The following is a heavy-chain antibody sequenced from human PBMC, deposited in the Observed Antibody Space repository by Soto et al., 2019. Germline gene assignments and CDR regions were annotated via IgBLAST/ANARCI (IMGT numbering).Heavy chain of an antibody. V-gene: IGHV3-33*01. D-gene: IGHD6-13*01. CDR3: ARPGFGSWYAWYFDL. Sequence: QVQLVESGGGVVQPGRSLRLSCAASGFTFSSYGMHWVRQAPGKGLEWVAVIWYDGSNKYYADSVKGRFTISRDNSKNTLYLKMNSLRAEDTAVYYCARPGFGSWYAWYFDLWGRGTLVTVSS. CDR1: GFTFSSYG. CDR2: IWYDGSNK. J-gene: IGHJ2*01.